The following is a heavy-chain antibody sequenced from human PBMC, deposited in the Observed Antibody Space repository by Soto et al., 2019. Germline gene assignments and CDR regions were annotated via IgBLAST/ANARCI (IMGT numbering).Heavy chain of an antibody. V-gene: IGHV4-39*01. CDR3: ARGARPGTQIVMTPATSDFFDF. D-gene: IGHD2-21*02. J-gene: IGHJ4*02. CDR1: GDSISSSSYY. Sequence: PSETLSLTCTVSGDSISSSSYYWGWIRQPPGKGLEWIGSIYYSGSTYYNPSLKSRVTISVDTSKNQFSLKLSSVTAADTAVYYCARGARPGTQIVMTPATSDFFDFWGQGTVVTVSS. CDR2: IYYSGST.